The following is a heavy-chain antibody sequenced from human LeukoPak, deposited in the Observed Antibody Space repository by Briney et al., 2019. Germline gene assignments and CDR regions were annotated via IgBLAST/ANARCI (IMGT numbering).Heavy chain of an antibody. CDR2: INPSGGST. V-gene: IGHV1-46*01. CDR1: GYTFTSYY. CDR3: ARPIVGAKGSGGMDV. Sequence: ASVKVSCKASGYTFTSYYMHWVRQAPGQGLEWMGIINPSGGSTSYAQKFQGRVTMTRDTSTSTVYMELSSLRSEDTAVYYCARPIVGAKGSGGMDVWGQGTTVTVSS. J-gene: IGHJ6*02. D-gene: IGHD1-26*01.